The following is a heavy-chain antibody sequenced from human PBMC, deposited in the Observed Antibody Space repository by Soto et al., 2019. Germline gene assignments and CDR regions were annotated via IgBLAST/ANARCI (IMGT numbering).Heavy chain of an antibody. Sequence: ASVKVSCKASGYTFTSYGLSWVRQAPGQGLEWMGWISPYNGNTNYAQKLQGRVTMTTDTSTSTAYMELRSLRSDDTAVYYCARDLQYTNSYYGMDVWGQGTTVTVSS. CDR3: ARDLQYTNSYYGMDV. J-gene: IGHJ6*02. V-gene: IGHV1-18*01. D-gene: IGHD4-4*01. CDR1: GYTFTSYG. CDR2: ISPYNGNT.